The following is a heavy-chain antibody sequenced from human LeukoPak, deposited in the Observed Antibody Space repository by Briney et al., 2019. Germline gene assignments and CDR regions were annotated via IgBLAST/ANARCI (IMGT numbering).Heavy chain of an antibody. Sequence: SEALSLTCSVSGSSINSHYWSWIRQPPGKGLEWIGYIHYSGSTLYNPALESRAAISRDTSKNHFSLMLTSMTAADTAFYFCARHSTLNFLDYWGRGTLVTVSS. CDR2: IHYSGST. J-gene: IGHJ4*02. D-gene: IGHD1-20*01. V-gene: IGHV4-59*08. CDR3: ARHSTLNFLDY. CDR1: GSSINSHY.